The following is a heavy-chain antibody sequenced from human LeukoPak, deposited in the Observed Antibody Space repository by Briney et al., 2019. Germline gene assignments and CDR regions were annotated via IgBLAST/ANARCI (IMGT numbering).Heavy chain of an antibody. CDR2: ITGSGAST. Sequence: GGSLRLSCAASGFTFSSYAMSWVRQAPGKGLEWVSSITGSGASTYYADSVKGRFTISRDNSKNTLYLQMNSLRAGDTAVYYCAKLDYYDSHWGQGTLVTVSS. V-gene: IGHV3-23*01. CDR3: AKLDYYDSH. J-gene: IGHJ4*02. D-gene: IGHD3-22*01. CDR1: GFTFSSYA.